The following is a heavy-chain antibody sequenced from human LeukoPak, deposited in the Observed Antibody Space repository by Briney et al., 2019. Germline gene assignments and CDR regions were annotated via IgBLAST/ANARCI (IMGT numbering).Heavy chain of an antibody. Sequence: SETLSLTCTVSGYSISTGYYWGWIRQPPGKGLEWIGSIYHSGSTYYNPSLKSRVTISVDTSKNQFSLKLSSVIAADTAVYYCARVDWLANHYYYMDVWVKGTTVTVSS. V-gene: IGHV4-38-2*02. D-gene: IGHD2-21*01. J-gene: IGHJ6*03. CDR1: GYSISTGYY. CDR3: ARVDWLANHYYYMDV. CDR2: IYHSGST.